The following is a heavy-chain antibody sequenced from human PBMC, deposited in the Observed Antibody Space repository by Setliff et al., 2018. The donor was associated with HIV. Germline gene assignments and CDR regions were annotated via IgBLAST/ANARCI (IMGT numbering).Heavy chain of an antibody. CDR2: IWYDGSQR. J-gene: IGHJ4*02. D-gene: IGHD3-22*01. CDR3: VKDDTSGLYYLDF. CDR1: GFAFSNFA. Sequence: PGGSLRLSCVVPGFAFSNFAMHWVRQAPGKGPEWLALIWYDGSQRYYADTVKGRFTVSRDDSKNTLYLHMNNLRVEDSAIYYCVKDDTSGLYYLDFWGQGTLVTVSS. V-gene: IGHV3-33*06.